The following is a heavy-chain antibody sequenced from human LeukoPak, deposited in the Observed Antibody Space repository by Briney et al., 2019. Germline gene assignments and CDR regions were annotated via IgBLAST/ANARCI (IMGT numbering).Heavy chain of an antibody. CDR3: ARVSVGYCSSNSCYYYYYMDV. CDR1: GCTFSSYA. Sequence: SVKVSCKASGCTFSSYAISWVRQAPGQGLEWMGGIIPIFGTANYAQKFQGRVTITADESTSTAYMELSSLRSEDTAVYYCARVSVGYCSSNSCYYYYYMDVWGKGTTVTVSS. J-gene: IGHJ6*03. V-gene: IGHV1-69*13. CDR2: IIPIFGTA. D-gene: IGHD2-2*01.